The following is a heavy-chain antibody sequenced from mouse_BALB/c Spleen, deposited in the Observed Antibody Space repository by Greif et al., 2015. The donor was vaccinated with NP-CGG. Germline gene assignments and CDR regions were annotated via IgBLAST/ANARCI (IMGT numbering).Heavy chain of an antibody. D-gene: IGHD1-1*01. J-gene: IGHJ1*01. CDR3: ARQYYYGSRGYFDV. V-gene: IGHV1-63*02. Sequence: QVQLKQSGAELVRPGTSVKISCKASGYTFTNYWLGWVKQRPGHGLEWIGDIYPGGGYTNYNEKFKGKATLTADTSSSTAYMQLSSLTSEDSAVYFCARQYYYGSRGYFDVWGAGTTVTVSS. CDR2: IYPGGGYT. CDR1: GYTFTNYW.